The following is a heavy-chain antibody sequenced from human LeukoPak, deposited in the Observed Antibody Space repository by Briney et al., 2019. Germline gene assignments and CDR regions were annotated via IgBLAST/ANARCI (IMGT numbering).Heavy chain of an antibody. CDR1: GFTFSTYW. CDR3: ARDYGSGSYYNGIDY. D-gene: IGHD3-10*01. Sequence: PGGSLRLSCAASGFTFSTYWMHWVRQAPGKGLVWVSRIKGDGSTTIYADPVKGRFTISRDNSKNTLYLQMNGLRAEDTALYYCARDYGSGSYYNGIDYWGQGTLVTVS. CDR2: IKGDGSTT. V-gene: IGHV3-74*01. J-gene: IGHJ4*02.